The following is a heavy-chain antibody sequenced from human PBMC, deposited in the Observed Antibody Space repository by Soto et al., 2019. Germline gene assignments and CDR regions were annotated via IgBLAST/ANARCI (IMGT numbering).Heavy chain of an antibody. Sequence: GGSLRLSCAASGFTFSSFGMHWVRQAPGKGLEWAALLSYDGSKEYYADSVKGRFSVSRDNSKNTLYLQMNSLRVEDTAVYFCAKRLLRGTTLSVLDYWGRGTLVTVSS. CDR1: GFTFSSFG. V-gene: IGHV3-30*18. D-gene: IGHD4-17*01. CDR3: AKRLLRGTTLSVLDY. CDR2: LSYDGSKE. J-gene: IGHJ4*02.